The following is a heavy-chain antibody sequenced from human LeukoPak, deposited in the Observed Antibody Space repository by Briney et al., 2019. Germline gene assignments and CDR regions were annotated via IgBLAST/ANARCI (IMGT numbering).Heavy chain of an antibody. Sequence: SETLSLTCAVYGGSFSGYYWSWLRQPPGKGLEWIGEINHSGSTNYNPSLKSRVTISVDTSKNQFSLKLSSVTAADTAVYYCARTSVLGGYVWGSYRYWGQGTLVTVSS. CDR2: INHSGST. J-gene: IGHJ4*02. CDR1: GGSFSGYY. D-gene: IGHD3-16*02. CDR3: ARTSVLGGYVWGSYRY. V-gene: IGHV4-34*01.